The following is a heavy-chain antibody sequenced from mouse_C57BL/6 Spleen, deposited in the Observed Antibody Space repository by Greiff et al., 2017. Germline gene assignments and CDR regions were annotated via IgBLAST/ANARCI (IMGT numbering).Heavy chain of an antibody. V-gene: IGHV1-81*01. CDR1: GYTFTSYG. CDR3: ARDATVVARKGFAY. Sequence: VQLQQSGAELARPGASVKLSCKASGYTFTSYGISWVKQRTGQGLEWIGEIYPRSGNTYYNEKFKGKATLTADQSSSTAYLELRSLTSEDSAVYFCARDATVVARKGFAYWGQGTLVTVSA. CDR2: IYPRSGNT. J-gene: IGHJ3*01. D-gene: IGHD1-1*01.